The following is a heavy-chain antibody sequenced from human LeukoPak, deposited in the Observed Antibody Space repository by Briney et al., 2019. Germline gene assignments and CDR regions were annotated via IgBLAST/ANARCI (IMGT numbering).Heavy chain of an antibody. CDR2: IKQDGSEK. CDR3: ARAPAGGGSYRPADAFDI. CDR1: GFTFSSYW. Sequence: GGSLRLSCAASGFTFSSYWMSWVRQAPGKGLEWVANIKQDGSEKYYVDSVKGRFTISRDNAKNSLYLQMNSLRAEDTAVYYCARAPAGGGSYRPADAFDIWGQGTMVTVSS. V-gene: IGHV3-7*01. D-gene: IGHD1-26*01. J-gene: IGHJ3*02.